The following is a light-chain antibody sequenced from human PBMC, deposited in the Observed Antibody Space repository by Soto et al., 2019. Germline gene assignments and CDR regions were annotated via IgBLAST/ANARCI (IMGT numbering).Light chain of an antibody. Sequence: EVVMTQSPATLSVPPVERATLSCRASQSVSSNLAWYQQKPGQAPRLLIYGASTRATGIPARFSGSGSGTEFTLTINSLQSEDFAVYYCQQYNNWPRTVGQGTKVDIK. CDR1: QSVSSN. V-gene: IGKV3-15*01. J-gene: IGKJ1*01. CDR3: QQYNNWPRT. CDR2: GAS.